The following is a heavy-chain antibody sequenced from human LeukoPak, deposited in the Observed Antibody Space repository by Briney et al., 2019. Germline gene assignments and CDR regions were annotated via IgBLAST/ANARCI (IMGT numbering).Heavy chain of an antibody. Sequence: SETLSLTCTVSGGSISSYYWSWIRQPPGKGLEWIGYICYSGSTNYNPSLRSRVTISVDTSKNQFSLKLSSVTAADTAVYYCARVPKRYSMVDYWGQGTLVTVSS. CDR3: ARVPKRYSMVDY. CDR1: GGSISSYY. CDR2: ICYSGST. V-gene: IGHV4-59*01. D-gene: IGHD6-13*01. J-gene: IGHJ4*02.